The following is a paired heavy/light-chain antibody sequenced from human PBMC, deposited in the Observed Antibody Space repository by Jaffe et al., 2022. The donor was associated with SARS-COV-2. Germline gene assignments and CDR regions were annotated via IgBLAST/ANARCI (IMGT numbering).Heavy chain of an antibody. Sequence: EVQLVESGGGLVQPGGSLRLSCAASGFTFSNFYIHWVRQVPGKGLEWVSRITPDGSATSSADSVKGRFTISRDNAKNTLYLQMNSLRVEDTAVYYCARGPHNYYGMDVWGQGTTVTVSS. CDR1: GFTFSNFY. V-gene: IGHV3-74*01. CDR2: ITPDGSAT. CDR3: ARGPHNYYGMDV. J-gene: IGHJ6*02. D-gene: IGHD2-21*01.
Light chain of an antibody. CDR1: SNDVGSYNH. J-gene: IGLJ1*01. CDR2: EVS. CDR3: SSYTSSSTYV. V-gene: IGLV2-18*02. Sequence: QSALTQPPSVSGSAGQSVTISCTGTSNDVGSYNHVSWYQQPPGTVPKLMIYEVSNRPSGVPDRFSGSKSGNTASLTISGLQAEDEADYYCSSYTSSSTYVFGTGTKVTVL.